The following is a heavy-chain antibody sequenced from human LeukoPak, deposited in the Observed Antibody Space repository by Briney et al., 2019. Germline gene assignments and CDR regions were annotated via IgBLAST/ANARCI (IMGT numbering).Heavy chain of an antibody. CDR2: IRYDGSSK. CDR3: AKDPQKWESYFDY. D-gene: IGHD1-26*01. CDR1: AFTFCSYG. V-gene: IGHV3-30*02. J-gene: IGHJ4*02. Sequence: PGGSLRLSGAASAFTFCSYGMHWVRQAPGKGLEWVAFIRYDGSSKYYADSVKGRFTISRDNSKNTLYLQMNSLRAEDTAVYYCAKDPQKWESYFDYWGQGTLVTVSS.